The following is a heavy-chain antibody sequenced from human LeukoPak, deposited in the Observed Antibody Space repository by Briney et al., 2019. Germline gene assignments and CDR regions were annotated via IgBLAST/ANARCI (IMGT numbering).Heavy chain of an antibody. D-gene: IGHD6-13*01. J-gene: IGHJ4*02. CDR3: AKGYDSSSWHYFDY. CDR1: GFTFTTYG. V-gene: IGHV3-30*18. CDR2: VSYDGTNK. Sequence: GGSLRLSCAASGFTFTTYGMHWVRQAPGEGLEWVAVVSYDGTNKYYADSVKGRFTISRDSSKNTLYLQMNSLRAEDTAVYYCAKGYDSSSWHYFDYWGQGTLVTVSS.